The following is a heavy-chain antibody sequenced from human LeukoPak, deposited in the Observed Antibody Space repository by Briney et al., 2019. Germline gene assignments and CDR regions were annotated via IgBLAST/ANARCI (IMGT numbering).Heavy chain of an antibody. Sequence: GGSLRLSCAASGFSFSNYGMGWVRQAPGKGLEWVSAITGSGGGTYFADSVKGRFTISRDNSKNTLYLQMNSLRAEDTAVYYCAKWDGDYGDYSDYWGQGTLVTVSS. D-gene: IGHD4-17*01. V-gene: IGHV3-23*01. CDR3: AKWDGDYGDYSDY. CDR2: ITGSGGGT. J-gene: IGHJ4*02. CDR1: GFSFSNYG.